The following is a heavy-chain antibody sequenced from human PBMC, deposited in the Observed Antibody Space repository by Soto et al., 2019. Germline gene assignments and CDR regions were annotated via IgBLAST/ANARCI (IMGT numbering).Heavy chain of an antibody. J-gene: IGHJ5*02. V-gene: IGHV1-69*13. CDR3: ARDGGSSWYVPWFDP. CDR1: GGTFSSYA. D-gene: IGHD6-13*01. Sequence: SSVNLSRKASGGTFSSYAISWVRQAHGQGLEWMGGIIPIFGTANYAQKFQGRVTITADESTSTAYMELSSLRSEDTAVYYCARDGGSSWYVPWFDPWGQGTLVTVSS. CDR2: IIPIFGTA.